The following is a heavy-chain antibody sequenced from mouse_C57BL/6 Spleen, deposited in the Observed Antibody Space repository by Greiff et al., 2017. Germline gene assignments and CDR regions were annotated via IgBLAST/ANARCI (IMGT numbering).Heavy chain of an antibody. CDR1: GYAFSSYW. CDR3: ARENGSSGRYVDY. J-gene: IGHJ2*01. CDR2: IYPGDGDT. V-gene: IGHV1-80*01. D-gene: IGHD1-1*01. Sequence: VKLMESGAELVKPGASVKISCKASGYAFSSYWMNWVKQRPGKGLEWIGQIYPGDGDTNYNGKFKGKATLTADKSSSTAYMQLSSLTSEDSAVYFCARENGSSGRYVDYWGQGTTLTVSS.